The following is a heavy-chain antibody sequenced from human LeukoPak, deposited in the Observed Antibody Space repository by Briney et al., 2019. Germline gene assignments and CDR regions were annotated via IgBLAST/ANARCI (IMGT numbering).Heavy chain of an antibody. V-gene: IGHV4-59*01. J-gene: IGHJ4*02. CDR3: ARGGGYASPIGY. CDR1: GGSISTYY. D-gene: IGHD5-12*01. Sequence: SETLSLTRTLSGGSISTYYWSWIRQPPGKGLEWIVYIYHSGSTNYNPSLKSRVTISADTSKNQFSLKLSSVTAADTAVYYCARGGGYASPIGYWGQGALVTVSS. CDR2: IYHSGST.